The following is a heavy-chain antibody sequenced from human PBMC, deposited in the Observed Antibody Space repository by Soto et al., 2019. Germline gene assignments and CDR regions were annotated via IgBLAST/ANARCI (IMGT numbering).Heavy chain of an antibody. CDR3: ARGGSLPPSYYYYYGMDV. Sequence: SETLSVTCTVSGGSVSSGSYYWSWIRQPPGKGLEWIGYIYYSGSTNYNPSLKSRVTISVDTSKNQFSLKLSSVTAADTAVYYCARGGSLPPSYYYYYGMDVWGQGTTVTVSS. CDR2: IYYSGST. V-gene: IGHV4-61*01. CDR1: GGSVSSGSYY. J-gene: IGHJ6*02. D-gene: IGHD1-26*01.